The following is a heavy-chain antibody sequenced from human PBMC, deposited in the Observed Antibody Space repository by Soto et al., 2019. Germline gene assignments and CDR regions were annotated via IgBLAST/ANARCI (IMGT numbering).Heavy chain of an antibody. D-gene: IGHD2-15*01. CDR3: AFRGPTGGYCSGGSCYPEYFQH. Sequence: QVQLVQSGAEVKKPGASVKVSCKASGYTFTGYYMHWVRQAPGQGLEWMGWINPNSGGTNYAQKFQGWVTMTRDTSISTAYMELSRLRSDDTAVYYCAFRGPTGGYCSGGSCYPEYFQHWGQGTLVTVSS. J-gene: IGHJ1*01. CDR1: GYTFTGYY. CDR2: INPNSGGT. V-gene: IGHV1-2*04.